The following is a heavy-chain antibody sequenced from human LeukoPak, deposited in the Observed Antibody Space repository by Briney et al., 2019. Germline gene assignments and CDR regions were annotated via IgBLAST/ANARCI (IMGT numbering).Heavy chain of an antibody. CDR2: ISYDGSNK. J-gene: IGHJ4*02. Sequence: GRSLRLSCAASGFTFSSYAMHWVRQAPGKGLEWVAVISYDGSNKYYADSVKGRFTISRDNSKNTLYLQMNSLRAEDTAVYYCARGSSGWYYWGRGSFDYWGQGTLVTVSS. D-gene: IGHD6-19*01. V-gene: IGHV3-30-3*01. CDR3: ARGSSGWYYWGRGSFDY. CDR1: GFTFSSYA.